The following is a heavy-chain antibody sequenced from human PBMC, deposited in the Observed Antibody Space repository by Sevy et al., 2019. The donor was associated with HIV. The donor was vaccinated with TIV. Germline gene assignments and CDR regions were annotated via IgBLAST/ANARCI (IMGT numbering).Heavy chain of an antibody. CDR1: GFRFSDYG. V-gene: IGHV3-30*02. CDR3: ANSRGRYEGSSWLYYYYVMDV. Sequence: GGSLRLSCAASGFRFSDYGMHWVRQAPGKGLEWVSLIRFDGSMKYIADSVKGRFTISRDKVKDTLYLQMNSLRPEDTAVYYCANSRGRYEGSSWLYYYYVMDVWGQGTTVTVSS. D-gene: IGHD6-13*01. J-gene: IGHJ6*02. CDR2: IRFDGSMK.